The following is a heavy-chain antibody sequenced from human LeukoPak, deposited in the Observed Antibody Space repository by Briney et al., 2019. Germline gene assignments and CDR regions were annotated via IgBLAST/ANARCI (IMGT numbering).Heavy chain of an antibody. CDR2: ISAYNGNT. J-gene: IGHJ6*03. V-gene: IGHV1-18*04. D-gene: IGHD1-26*01. CDR3: ARDYRGSYYYYYYMDV. Sequence: ASVKVSCKASGYTFTGYYMHWVRQAPGQGLEWMGWISAYNGNTNYAQKLQGRVTMTTDTSTSTAYMELRSLRSDDTAVYYCARDYRGSYYYYYYMDVWGKGTTVTVSS. CDR1: GYTFTGYY.